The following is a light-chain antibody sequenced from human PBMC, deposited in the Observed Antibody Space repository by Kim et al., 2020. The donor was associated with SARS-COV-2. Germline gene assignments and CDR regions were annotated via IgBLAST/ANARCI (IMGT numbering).Light chain of an antibody. J-gene: IGKJ4*01. Sequence: ENVLTQSPATLSLSPGERATLSCRASQSVATTFLTWYQQKPGQAPRVLLYATSQRATGVPDRFSGSGSGTEFTLTISRLEPEDVAVYFCQQYSRSRLVSFGGGTKVDIK. V-gene: IGKV3-20*01. CDR2: ATS. CDR3: QQYSRSRLVS. CDR1: QSVATTF.